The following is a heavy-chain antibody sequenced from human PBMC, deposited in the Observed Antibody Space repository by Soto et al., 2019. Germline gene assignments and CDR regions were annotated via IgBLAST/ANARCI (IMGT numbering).Heavy chain of an antibody. CDR1: GFTVSNHY. CDR2: TLTDGNT. V-gene: IGHV3-66*01. Sequence: GGSLRLSCAAPGFTVSNHYMSWVRQAPGKGLEWVSLTLTDGNTYYADSVKGRFTVSRDDSKNTLYLQMNSLGAEDTAVYYCARDSWFNCWGQGALVTVSS. J-gene: IGHJ4*02. CDR3: ARDSWFNC.